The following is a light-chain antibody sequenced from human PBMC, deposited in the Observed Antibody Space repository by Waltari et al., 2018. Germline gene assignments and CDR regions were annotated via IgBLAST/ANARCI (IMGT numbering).Light chain of an antibody. J-gene: IGKJ2*01. CDR1: QTILYNSNKKNY. Sequence: DILMIQSPDPLAVSMGERAAHNCTASQTILYNSNKKNYVAWYQQKPGQPPKLLIYWASTRESGVPDRFSGSGSGTDFTLTVSSLQAEDVAVYYWQQYYSTPYTFGQGTKLEI. CDR2: WAS. CDR3: QQYYSTPYT. V-gene: IGKV4-1*01.